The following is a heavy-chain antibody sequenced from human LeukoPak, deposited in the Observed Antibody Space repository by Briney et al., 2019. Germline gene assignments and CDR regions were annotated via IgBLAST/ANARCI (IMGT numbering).Heavy chain of an antibody. CDR3: ARGGGNSGYATDR. J-gene: IGHJ5*02. CDR2: IYYSGTT. CDR1: GVSISSYY. D-gene: IGHD5-12*01. Sequence: PSETLSLTCTVSGVSISSYYWIWIRQPPGKGLEWIGYIYYSGTTNYNPSLKSRVTISVDTSKTQFSLKMSSVTAADTAVYYCARGGGNSGYATDRWGQGTLVTVSS. V-gene: IGHV4-59*12.